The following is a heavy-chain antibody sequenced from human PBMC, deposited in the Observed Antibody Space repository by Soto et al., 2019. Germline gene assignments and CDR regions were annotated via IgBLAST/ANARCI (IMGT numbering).Heavy chain of an antibody. CDR2: IYWDDDK. V-gene: IGHV2-5*02. D-gene: IGHD2-2*01. CDR1: GFSLSADGVG. J-gene: IGHJ3*01. Sequence: QITLKESGPTLVKPTQTLTLTCTFSGFSLSADGVGVGWIRQPPGKALEWLALIYWDDDKRYRPSLKSRLTITKYTXKXKVVLTMTDMDPVNTATYYCAHAYGGTSWPNDAFDVWGQGPVVTVSS. CDR3: AHAYGGTSWPNDAFDV.